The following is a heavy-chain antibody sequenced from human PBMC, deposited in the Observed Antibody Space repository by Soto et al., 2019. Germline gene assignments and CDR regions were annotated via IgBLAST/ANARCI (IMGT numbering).Heavy chain of an antibody. CDR1: GFTFRRYN. D-gene: IGHD6-6*01. V-gene: IGHV3-21*01. CDR3: ARVEFRIATQGNY. Sequence: GGSLRLSCAASGFTFRRYNMNGVRHAPGKGLEWVSSIISSSSYIYYADSVKGRFTISRDNAKNSLYLQMNSLRAEDTAVYYCARVEFRIATQGNYWGQGTLVTVSS. J-gene: IGHJ4*02. CDR2: IISSSSYI.